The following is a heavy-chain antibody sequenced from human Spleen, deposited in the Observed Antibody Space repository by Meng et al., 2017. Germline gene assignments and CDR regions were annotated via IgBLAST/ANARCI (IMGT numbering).Heavy chain of an antibody. CDR3: AREPPTVTRLDY. CDR2: ISSGSSSI. V-gene: IGHV3-48*03. J-gene: IGHJ4*02. D-gene: IGHD4-17*01. Sequence: GESLKISCAASGFTFSSYEMNWVRQAPGKGLEWLSYISSGSSSIYYADSVKGRFTISRDNAKNSLYLQMNSLRAEDTAVYYCAREPPTVTRLDYWGQGTLVTVSS. CDR1: GFTFSSYE.